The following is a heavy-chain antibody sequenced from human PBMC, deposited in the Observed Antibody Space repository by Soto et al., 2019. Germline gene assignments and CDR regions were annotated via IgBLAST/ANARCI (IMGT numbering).Heavy chain of an antibody. CDR3: ARAHSGYDPLGMDV. Sequence: QVQLQESGPGLVKPSETRSLTCTVSGCSVISGSYYWSWIRQPPGKGLEWVGCISDTGSGDYNPSLTSRVTISVHTSKRQFSLRLNSVTAADTAVYYCARAHSGYDPLGMDVWGQGNTVTVSS. CDR1: GCSVISGSYY. D-gene: IGHD5-12*01. V-gene: IGHV4-61*01. J-gene: IGHJ6*02. CDR2: ISDTGSG.